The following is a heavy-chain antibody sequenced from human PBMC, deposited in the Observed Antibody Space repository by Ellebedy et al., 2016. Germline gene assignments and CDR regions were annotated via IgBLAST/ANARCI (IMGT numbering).Heavy chain of an antibody. CDR1: GGSISSGGYY. D-gene: IGHD2-2*01. V-gene: IGHV4-31*03. CDR3: ARGSSTVWGWFDP. Sequence: SETLSLXXTVSGGSISSGGYYWSWVRRHPGKGLEWIGYIHDSGSTNYNPSLRSRMTISVDTSKNQFSLKLSSVTVADTAVYYCARGSSTVWGWFDPWGQGTLVTVSS. CDR2: IHDSGST. J-gene: IGHJ5*02.